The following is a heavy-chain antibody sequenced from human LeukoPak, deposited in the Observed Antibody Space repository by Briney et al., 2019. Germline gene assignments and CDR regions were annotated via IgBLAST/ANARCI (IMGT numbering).Heavy chain of an antibody. J-gene: IGHJ4*02. CDR1: GYTFTSYG. Sequence: ASVKVSCKASGYTFTSYGISWVRQAPGQGLEWMGWINPNSGGTNYAQKFQGRVTMTRDTSISTAYMELSRLRSDDTAVYYCARDKRGVDYWGQGTLVTVSS. D-gene: IGHD3-16*01. CDR2: INPNSGGT. CDR3: ARDKRGVDY. V-gene: IGHV1-2*02.